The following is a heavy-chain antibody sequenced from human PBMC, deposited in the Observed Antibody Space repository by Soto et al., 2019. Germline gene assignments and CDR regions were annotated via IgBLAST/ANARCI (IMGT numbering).Heavy chain of an antibody. J-gene: IGHJ4*02. CDR2: ISGSGGST. CDR3: AKPRYCSSTSCYYYFDY. V-gene: IGHV3-23*01. Sequence: GGSLRLSCAASGFTFSSYAMSWVRQAPGKGLEWVSAISGSGGSTYYADSVEGRFTISRDNSKNTLYLQMNSLRAEDTAVYYCAKPRYCSSTSCYYYFDYWGQGTLVTVSS. CDR1: GFTFSSYA. D-gene: IGHD2-2*01.